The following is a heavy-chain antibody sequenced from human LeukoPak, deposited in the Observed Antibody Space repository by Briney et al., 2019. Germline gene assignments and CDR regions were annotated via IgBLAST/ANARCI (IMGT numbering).Heavy chain of an antibody. V-gene: IGHV3-15*01. CDR2: IKSKTDGGTT. CDR1: GFTFSNAW. CDR3: TTAPGIAVAGTFPRFDC. J-gene: IGHJ4*02. D-gene: IGHD6-19*01. Sequence: GGSLRLSCAASGFTFSNAWMSWVRQAPGKGLDWVGRIKSKTDGGTTDYAAPVKGRFTISRDDSKNTLYLQMNSLKTEDTAVYYCTTAPGIAVAGTFPRFDCWGQGTLVTVSS.